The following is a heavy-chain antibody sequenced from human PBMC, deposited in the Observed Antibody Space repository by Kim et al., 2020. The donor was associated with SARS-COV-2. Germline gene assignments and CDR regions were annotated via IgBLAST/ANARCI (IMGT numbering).Heavy chain of an antibody. J-gene: IGHJ4*02. V-gene: IGHV3-74*01. Sequence: RQAPGKGLVWVSRINSDGSSTSYADPVKGRFTISRDNAKNTLYLQMNSLRAEDTAVYYCALFGGGSGDYWGQGTLVTVSS. D-gene: IGHD5-12*01. CDR3: ALFGGGSGDY. CDR2: INSDGSST.